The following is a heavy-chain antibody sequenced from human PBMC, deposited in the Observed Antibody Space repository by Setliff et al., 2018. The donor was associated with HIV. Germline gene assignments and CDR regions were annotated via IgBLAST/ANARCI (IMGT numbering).Heavy chain of an antibody. J-gene: IGHJ6*04. CDR1: GDSMIPHY. V-gene: IGHV4-59*11. CDR3: ARHRGMPGTTWYNHSMDV. D-gene: IGHD1-7*01. CDR2: ISNYGSP. Sequence: SETLSLTCLVSGDSMIPHYWSGLRQPPGRGLEWIGYISNYGSPSYSPSPESRVTILLDTSKNQFSLRLSSVTAADTAVYYCARHRGMPGTTWYNHSMDVWGTGATVTVSS.